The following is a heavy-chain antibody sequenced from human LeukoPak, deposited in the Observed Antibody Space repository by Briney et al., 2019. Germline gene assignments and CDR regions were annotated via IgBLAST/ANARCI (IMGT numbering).Heavy chain of an antibody. Sequence: SETLSLTCTVSGGSISSYYWSWIRQPPGKGLEWIGYIYYSGSTNYNPSLKSRVTISVDTSKNQFSLKLSSVTAADTAVYYCARELRVDYFDYWGQGNLDTVSS. CDR2: IYYSGST. J-gene: IGHJ4*02. V-gene: IGHV4-59*01. D-gene: IGHD5-12*01. CDR3: ARELRVDYFDY. CDR1: GGSISSYY.